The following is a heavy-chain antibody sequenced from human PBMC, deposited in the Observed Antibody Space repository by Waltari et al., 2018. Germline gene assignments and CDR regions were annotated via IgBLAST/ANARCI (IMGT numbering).Heavy chain of an antibody. J-gene: IGHJ3*02. CDR2: IYYSGST. V-gene: IGHV4-59*01. CDR3: ARDGYGDYDAFDI. CDR1: GGSITSYF. D-gene: IGHD4-17*01. Sequence: QLQESGPGLVKPSETLSLTCTVSGGSITSYFWSWVRQPPGKELEWIGYIYYSGSTNYNPSLKSRVTISVDTFKNQFSLNLSSMTAADTAVYYCARDGYGDYDAFDIWGQGTMVTVSS.